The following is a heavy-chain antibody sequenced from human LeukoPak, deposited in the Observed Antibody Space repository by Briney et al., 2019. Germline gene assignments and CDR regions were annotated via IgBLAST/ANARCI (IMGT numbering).Heavy chain of an antibody. V-gene: IGHV3-21*01. Sequence: GGSLRLSCAASGFTFSSYSMNWVRQAPGKGLEWVSSMSSSSSYIYYADSVKGRFTISRDNAKKSLNLQMNSLRAEDTAVYYCARELLDNGGTDTGYYFDYWGQGTLVTVSS. CDR1: GFTFSSYS. D-gene: IGHD1-1*01. CDR3: ARELLDNGGTDTGYYFDY. CDR2: MSSSSSYI. J-gene: IGHJ4*02.